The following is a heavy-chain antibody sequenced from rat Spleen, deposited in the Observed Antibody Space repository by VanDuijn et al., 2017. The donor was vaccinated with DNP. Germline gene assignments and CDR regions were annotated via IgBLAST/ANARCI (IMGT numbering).Heavy chain of an antibody. D-gene: IGHD1-1*01. CDR2: ISYDGSST. J-gene: IGHJ2*01. V-gene: IGHV5-7*01. Sequence: EVRLVESGGGLVQPGRSLKLSCAASGFTFSDYNMAWVRQAPKKGLEWVATISYDGSSTYYRDSVKGRFTISRDNAKSTLYLQMDSLRSEDTATYYCATHSHYSGDLDYWGQGVMVTVSS. CDR3: ATHSHYSGDLDY. CDR1: GFTFSDYN.